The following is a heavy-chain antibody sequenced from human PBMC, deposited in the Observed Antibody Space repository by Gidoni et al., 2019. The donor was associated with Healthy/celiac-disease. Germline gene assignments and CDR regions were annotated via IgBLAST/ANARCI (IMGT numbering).Heavy chain of an antibody. V-gene: IGHV3-30*18. D-gene: IGHD2-2*02. CDR1: GFPLSSYG. CDR2: ISYDGSNK. CDR3: AKDPPRYCSSTSCYTSYFDY. Sequence: QVQLVASGGGVVEPGRSLRLSCAASGFPLSSYGMHWVRQAHGKGLEWLAVISYDGSNKYYADSGKGRFTISRDNSKNTLYLQMNSRRAEDTAVYYCAKDPPRYCSSTSCYTSYFDYWGQGTLVTVSS. J-gene: IGHJ4*02.